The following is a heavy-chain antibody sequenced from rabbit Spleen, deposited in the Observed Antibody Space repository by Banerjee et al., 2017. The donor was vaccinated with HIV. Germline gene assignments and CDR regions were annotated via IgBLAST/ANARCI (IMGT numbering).Heavy chain of an antibody. CDR1: GIDFSSSHD. V-gene: IGHV1S40*01. Sequence: QSLEESGGDLVKPGASLTLTCTASGIDFSSSHDMCWVRQAPGKGLEWIACIDGGSSGNTYYASWAKGRFTISKTSSTVDLKMTSLTAADTATYFCARDLTSVVGWNFNLWGPGTLVTVS. CDR2: IDGGSSGNT. J-gene: IGHJ4*01. CDR3: ARDLTSVVGWNFNL. D-gene: IGHD1-1*01.